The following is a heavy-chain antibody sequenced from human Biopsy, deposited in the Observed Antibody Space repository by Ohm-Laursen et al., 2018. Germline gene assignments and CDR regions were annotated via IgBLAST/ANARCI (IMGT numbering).Heavy chain of an antibody. CDR2: VYYTGST. Sequence: TLSLTWSVSGDSISSYYWSWIRQPPGKGLQWIGYVYYTGSTDYNPSLQSRVTISVDTSKNHFSLRLRSVTPADTAIYYCARDRGYYSDRTVPGYFDLWGRGTLVTVSS. CDR3: ARDRGYYSDRTVPGYFDL. J-gene: IGHJ2*01. CDR1: GDSISSYY. V-gene: IGHV4-59*01. D-gene: IGHD3-22*01.